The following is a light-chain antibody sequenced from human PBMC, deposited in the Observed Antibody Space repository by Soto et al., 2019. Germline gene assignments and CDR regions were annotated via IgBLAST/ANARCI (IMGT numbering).Light chain of an antibody. Sequence: PGERVDLSCRASQCVSCSYLTWYHQKPGQARRLLIYGASTRATSIPARFSVSGSGTDLTLTISSLQPEDFAVYYCQQDYNLTPLFGQWTKLEIK. CDR1: QCVSCSY. J-gene: IGKJ2*01. V-gene: IGKV3D-7*01. CDR2: GAS. CDR3: QQDYNLTPL.